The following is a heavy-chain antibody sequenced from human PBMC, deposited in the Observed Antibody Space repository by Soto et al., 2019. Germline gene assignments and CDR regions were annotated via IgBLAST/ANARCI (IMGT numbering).Heavy chain of an antibody. CDR1: GFTFSTYS. CDR2: ISESGSTI. J-gene: IGHJ6*02. Sequence: LRLSCAASGFTFSTYSMNFVRQAPGKGLEWVSYISESGSTIYYADSVKGRFTISRDNAMNSLYLQMNTLRDEDTAVYYCARASGYYNLSRYYGAYYYYGMDVWGQGTTVTVSS. D-gene: IGHD3-22*01. V-gene: IGHV3-48*02. CDR3: ARASGYYNLSRYYGAYYYYGMDV.